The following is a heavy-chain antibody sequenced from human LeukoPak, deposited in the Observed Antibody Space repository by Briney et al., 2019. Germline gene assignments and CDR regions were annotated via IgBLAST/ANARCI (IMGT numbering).Heavy chain of an antibody. D-gene: IGHD4/OR15-4a*01. CDR2: ISDSGDGT. CDR3: ANGLSPDY. CDR1: GFTFSSYA. V-gene: IGHV3-23*01. Sequence: GGSLRLSCAASGFTFSSYAMSWVRQAPGKGLEWVSGISDSGDGTYYADSVKGRFTISRDDSKNTLYLQMNSLRDEDTALYYCANGLSPDYWGQGTLVTVSS. J-gene: IGHJ4*02.